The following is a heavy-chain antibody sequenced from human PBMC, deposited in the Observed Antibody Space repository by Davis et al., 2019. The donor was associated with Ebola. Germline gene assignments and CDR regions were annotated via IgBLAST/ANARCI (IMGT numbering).Heavy chain of an antibody. CDR3: AKSKNRDY. Sequence: GGSLRLSCAASGFSFDTYAMHWVRQAPGKGLEWVAVISSDGSDYFYGDSVKGRFTISRDNSKNTLYLQMNSLRAEDTAVYYCAKSKNRDYWGQGTLVTVSS. D-gene: IGHD1-14*01. CDR1: GFSFDTYA. J-gene: IGHJ4*02. CDR2: ISSDGSDY. V-gene: IGHV3-30*02.